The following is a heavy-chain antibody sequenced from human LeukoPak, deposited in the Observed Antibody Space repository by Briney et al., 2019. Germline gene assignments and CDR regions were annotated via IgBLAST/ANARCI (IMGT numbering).Heavy chain of an antibody. D-gene: IGHD1-26*01. Sequence: AGGSLRLSCAASGFTFSENWIHWVRQAPGKGLVWVSRISSDGSTTTYADSVKGRFTISRDNAKNTLSLQMSSLRAEDTAVYYCARAGLSGDYYYYHGLDVWGQGTTVTVSS. V-gene: IGHV3-74*01. CDR1: GFTFSENW. CDR3: ARAGLSGDYYYYHGLDV. J-gene: IGHJ6*02. CDR2: ISSDGSTT.